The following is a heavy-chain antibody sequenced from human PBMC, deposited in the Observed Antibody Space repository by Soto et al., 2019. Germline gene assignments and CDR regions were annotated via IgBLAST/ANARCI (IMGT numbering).Heavy chain of an antibody. CDR3: ARVAYSNRWIFDY. J-gene: IGHJ4*01. CDR2: INRDGSVR. D-gene: IGHD6-19*01. V-gene: IGHV3-7*01. Sequence: WGSLLVSCASSDFTFRSYWMNWVRQATGKGLDSPPPINRDGSVRYYVDFGRGRFTLSIDTCENSLHLQMSSLRAEDTAIYFCARVAYSNRWIFDYWGQGTLVTVSS. CDR1: DFTFRSYW.